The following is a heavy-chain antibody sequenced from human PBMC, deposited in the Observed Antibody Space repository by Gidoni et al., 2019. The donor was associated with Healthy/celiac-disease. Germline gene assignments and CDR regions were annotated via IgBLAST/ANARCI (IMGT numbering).Heavy chain of an antibody. CDR3: GGDLGDTYSRSWYYSDY. CDR2: LIPNLGRA. D-gene: IGHD6-13*01. J-gene: IGHJ4*02. CDR1: GGPFSSYP. Sequence: QVQLVQSGAEVTKPGSSVTVSCKASGGPFSSYPLSWVRQAPGQGLEWMGRLIPNLGRANYAQKFQGRVTITAEKSTSTAYMELSSLGSEDTAVEYCGGDLGDTYSRSWYYSDYWGQGTLVTVSS. V-gene: IGHV1-69*04.